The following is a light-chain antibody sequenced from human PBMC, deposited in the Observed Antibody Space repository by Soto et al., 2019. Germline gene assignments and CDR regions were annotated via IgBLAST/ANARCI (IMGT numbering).Light chain of an antibody. CDR1: QSVVFGSNNKNA. CDR2: WAS. CDR3: QDRGT. Sequence: DIVLTQSPHSLSVSLGERATINCKSSQSVVFGSNNKNALAWYQQRPGQAPKLLIYWASTRASGVPDRFSGSGSGTDFTLTISNLQAEDVALYYCQDRGTFGPGTKVDL. J-gene: IGKJ3*01. V-gene: IGKV4-1*01.